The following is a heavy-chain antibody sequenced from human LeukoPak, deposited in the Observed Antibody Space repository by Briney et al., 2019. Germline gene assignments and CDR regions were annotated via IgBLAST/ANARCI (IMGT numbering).Heavy chain of an antibody. D-gene: IGHD3-10*02. Sequence: PGGSLRLSCAASGFTFSSNYMSWVRQAPGKGLEWVSVIYSGGSTYYADSVKGRFTISRDNSKNTLYLQMNSLRAEDTAVYYCARDVFGELASYWGQGTLVTVSS. CDR2: IYSGGST. V-gene: IGHV3-66*01. CDR1: GFTFSSNY. CDR3: ARDVFGELASY. J-gene: IGHJ4*02.